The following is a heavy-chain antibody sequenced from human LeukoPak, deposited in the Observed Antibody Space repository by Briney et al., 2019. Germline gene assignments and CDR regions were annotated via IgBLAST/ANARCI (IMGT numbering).Heavy chain of an antibody. CDR2: INPSGGST. J-gene: IGHJ6*03. Sequence: GASVMVSCKASGYTFTSYYMHWVRQAPGQGLEWMGIINPSGGSTSYAQKFQGRVTMTRDMSTSTVYMELSSLRSEDTAVYYCARESPNYYYMDVWGKGTTVTVSS. CDR3: ARESPNYYYMDV. V-gene: IGHV1-46*01. CDR1: GYTFTSYY.